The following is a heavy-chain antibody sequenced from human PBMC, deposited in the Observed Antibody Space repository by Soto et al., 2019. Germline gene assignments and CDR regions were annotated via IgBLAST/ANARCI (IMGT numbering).Heavy chain of an antibody. CDR3: ARENYGSGSTSDY. J-gene: IGHJ4*02. Sequence: PGGSLRLSCAASGFTFSSYSMNWVRQAPGKWLEWVSSISSSSSYIYYADSVKGRFTISRDNAKNSLYLQMNSLRAEDTAVYYCARENYGSGSTSDYWGQGTLVTVSS. D-gene: IGHD3-10*01. CDR2: ISSSSSYI. CDR1: GFTFSSYS. V-gene: IGHV3-21*01.